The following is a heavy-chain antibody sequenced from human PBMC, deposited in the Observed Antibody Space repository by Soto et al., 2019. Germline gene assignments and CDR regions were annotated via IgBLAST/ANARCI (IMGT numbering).Heavy chain of an antibody. CDR2: INAGNGNT. Sequence: GASVKVSCKASGYTFTSYAMHWVRQAPGQRLEWMGWINAGNGNTKYSQKFQGRVTITRDTSASTAHMELSSLRSEDTAVYYCARAGYYYDSSDAEGGPTNWGQGTLVTVSS. CDR1: GYTFTSYA. D-gene: IGHD3-22*01. CDR3: ARAGYYYDSSDAEGGPTN. V-gene: IGHV1-3*01. J-gene: IGHJ4*02.